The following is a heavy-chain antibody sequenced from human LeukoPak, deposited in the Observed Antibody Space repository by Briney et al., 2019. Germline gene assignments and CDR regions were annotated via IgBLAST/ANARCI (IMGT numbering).Heavy chain of an antibody. Sequence: SETLSLTCTVSGGSISNYYWSWIRQPAGKGLEWIGLIYARGNINYNPSLKSRVTMSIDTSKNQFSLKLTSVTAADTAVYYCARTPIYYFDNSGYYNWGQGTLVTVSS. CDR1: GGSISNYY. D-gene: IGHD3-22*01. CDR2: IYARGNI. CDR3: ARTPIYYFDNSGYYN. J-gene: IGHJ4*02. V-gene: IGHV4-4*07.